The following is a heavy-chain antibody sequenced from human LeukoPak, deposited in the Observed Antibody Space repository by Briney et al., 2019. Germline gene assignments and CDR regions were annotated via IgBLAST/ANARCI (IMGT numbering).Heavy chain of an antibody. CDR1: GVSITSYY. D-gene: IGHD2/OR15-2a*01. CDR2: IYYSGIT. V-gene: IGHV4-59*12. CDR3: AREGIVRTYDQ. Sequence: PSETLSLTCTVSGVSITSYYWYWFRQPPGKELEWIACIYYSGITYYNPSLKSRVTISLDTSKNHFSLRLSSVTAADTAVYYCAREGIVRTYDQWGQGILVTVSS. J-gene: IGHJ4*02.